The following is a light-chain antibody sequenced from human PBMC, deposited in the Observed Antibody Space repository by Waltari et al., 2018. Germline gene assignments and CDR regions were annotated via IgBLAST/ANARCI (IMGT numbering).Light chain of an antibody. Sequence: QSALTQPASVSGFPGQSITISCTGASSDVGAYNHVSWYQQHPGKAPKLMIYGGANRPSGVSKRFSGSKSGNTASLTISGLQAEDEADYYCTSYTSSSTWVFGGGTKLTVL. J-gene: IGLJ3*02. CDR3: TSYTSSSTWV. CDR1: SSDVGAYNH. CDR2: GGA. V-gene: IGLV2-14*03.